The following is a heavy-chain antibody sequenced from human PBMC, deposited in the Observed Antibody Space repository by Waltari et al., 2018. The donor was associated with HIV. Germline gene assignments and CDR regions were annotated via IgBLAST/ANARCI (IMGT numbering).Heavy chain of an antibody. V-gene: IGHV4-38-2*01. CDR3: AGHLDYGGNLYYFDY. CDR2: IYHNGRTS. J-gene: IGHJ4*02. Sequence: QVQLQESGPGLVKPSETLSLTCAVSGHSISNAYYWGWIRQPPGKGLEWIGSIYHNGRTSYYNPSLKSRVTIPLDTSKNHFSLKLRSVTAADTAVYYCAGHLDYGGNLYYFDYWGQGTLVTVSS. CDR1: GHSISNAYY. D-gene: IGHD2-21*02.